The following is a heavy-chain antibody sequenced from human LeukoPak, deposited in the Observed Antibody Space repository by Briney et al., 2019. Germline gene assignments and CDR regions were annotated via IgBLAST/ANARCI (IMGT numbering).Heavy chain of an antibody. CDR1: GGSISSSSYY. CDR2: IYYSGST. CDR3: ARLCNPYQLLFFIRSV. Sequence: KASETLSLTCTVSGGSISSSSYYWGWIRQPPGKGLEWIGSIYYSGSTYYNPSLKSRVTISVDTSKNQFSLKLSSVTAADTAVYYCARLCNPYQLLFFIRSVWGQGTLVTVPS. J-gene: IGHJ4*02. D-gene: IGHD2-2*01. V-gene: IGHV4-39*01.